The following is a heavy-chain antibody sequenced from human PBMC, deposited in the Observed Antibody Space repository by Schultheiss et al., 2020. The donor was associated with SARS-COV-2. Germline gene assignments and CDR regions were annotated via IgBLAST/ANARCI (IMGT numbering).Heavy chain of an antibody. CDR3: ASLLSGYVKWDDAFDI. CDR1: GYTFTGYY. Sequence: ASVKVSCKASGYTFTGYYMHWVRQAPGQGLEWMGWMNPNSGNTGYAQKFQGRVTMTRDTSISTAYMELSRLRSDDTAVYYCASLLSGYVKWDDAFDIWGQGTMVTVSS. V-gene: IGHV1-2*02. CDR2: MNPNSGNT. D-gene: IGHD5-12*01. J-gene: IGHJ3*02.